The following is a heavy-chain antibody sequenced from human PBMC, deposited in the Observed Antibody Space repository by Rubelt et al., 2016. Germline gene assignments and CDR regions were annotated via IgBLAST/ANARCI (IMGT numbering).Heavy chain of an antibody. Sequence: ASGFTFSSYGMHWVRQAPGKGLEWVAVIWYDGSNKYYADSVKGRFTIPRDNSKTTLYLQMHSLRAEDTAVYYCARAPDGSSIAVAGSSRFEYFQHWGQGTLVTVSS. J-gene: IGHJ1*01. D-gene: IGHD6-19*01. V-gene: IGHV3-33*01. CDR3: ARAPDGSSIAVAGSSRFEYFQH. CDR2: IWYDGSNK. CDR1: GFTFSSYG.